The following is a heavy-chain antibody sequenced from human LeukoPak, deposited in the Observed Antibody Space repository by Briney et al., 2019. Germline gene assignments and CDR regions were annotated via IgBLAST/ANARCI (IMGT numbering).Heavy chain of an antibody. J-gene: IGHJ3*02. V-gene: IGHV4-39*07. CDR2: IYYSGST. CDR3: ARADLWAFDI. Sequence: SETLSLTCTVSGGSISSSSYYWGWIRQPPGKGLEWIGSIYYSGSTYYNPSLKSRVTISVDTSKNQYSLKLSSVTAADTAVYYCARADLWAFDIWGQGTMVTVSS. CDR1: GGSISSSSYY. D-gene: IGHD3-10*01.